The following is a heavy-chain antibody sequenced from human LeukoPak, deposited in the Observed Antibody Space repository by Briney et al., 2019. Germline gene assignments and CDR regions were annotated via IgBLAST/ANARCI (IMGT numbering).Heavy chain of an antibody. D-gene: IGHD3-10*01. CDR2: IYYSGST. J-gene: IGHJ4*02. V-gene: IGHV4-39*01. Sequence: PSETLSLTCTVSGGSISSSSYYWGWIRQPPGKGLEWIGSIYYSGSTYYNPSLKSRVTISVDTSKNQFSLKLSSVTAADTAVYYCARISGSGCYESYWGQGTLVTVSS. CDR1: GGSISSSSYY. CDR3: ARISGSGCYESY.